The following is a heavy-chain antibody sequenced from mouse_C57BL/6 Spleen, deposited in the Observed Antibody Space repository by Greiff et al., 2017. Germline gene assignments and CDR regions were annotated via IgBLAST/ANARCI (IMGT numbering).Heavy chain of an antibody. V-gene: IGHV14-2*01. Sequence: EVQLQQSGAELVKPGASVKLSCTASGFNIKDYYMHWVKQRTEQGLEWIGRIDPGDGDTKYAPKFQGKATITADTSSNTAYLQLSSLTSEDSAVYYCARVHGSEDLYYDVDYWGQGTSVTVAS. D-gene: IGHD1-1*02. J-gene: IGHJ4*01. CDR2: IDPGDGDT. CDR3: ARVHGSEDLYYDVDY. CDR1: GFNIKDYY.